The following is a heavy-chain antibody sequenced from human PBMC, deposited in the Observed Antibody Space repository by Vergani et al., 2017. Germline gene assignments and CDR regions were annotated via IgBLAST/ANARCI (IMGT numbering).Heavy chain of an antibody. CDR1: GYTFTGYY. Sequence: QVQLVQSGAEVKKPGASVKVSCKASGYTFTGYYMHWVRQAPGQGLEWMGWINPNSGGTNYAQKFQGRVTMTRDTSISTVYMELSSLRSEDTAVYYCARDRHSSSWYEFDYWGQGTLVTVSS. CDR3: ARDRHSSSWYEFDY. D-gene: IGHD6-13*01. CDR2: INPNSGGT. V-gene: IGHV1-2*02. J-gene: IGHJ4*02.